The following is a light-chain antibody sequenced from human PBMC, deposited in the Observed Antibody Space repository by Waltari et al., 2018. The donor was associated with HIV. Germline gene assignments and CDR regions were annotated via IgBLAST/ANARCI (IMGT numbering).Light chain of an antibody. J-gene: IGLJ2*01. CDR1: SSDVGGYNY. CDR2: DVS. Sequence: QSALTQPRSVSGSPGQSVTISCTGTSSDVGGYNYVSWYQQHPGKAPKLMIYDVSKRPPWVPARFSGSKSGNTASRTISGLQAEDEADYYCCSYAGSYTLVFGGGTKLTVL. CDR3: CSYAGSYTLV. V-gene: IGLV2-11*01.